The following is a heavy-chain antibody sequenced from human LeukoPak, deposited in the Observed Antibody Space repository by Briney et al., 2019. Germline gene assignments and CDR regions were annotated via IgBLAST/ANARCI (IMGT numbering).Heavy chain of an antibody. Sequence: GGSLRLSCAASGFTFSTYSMSWVRQAPGKGLEWVSVIYSGGSTYYADSVKGRFTISRDNSKNTLYLQMNSLRAEDTAEYYCAKSLFTSATGTGRAFHIWGQGTMVTVSS. V-gene: IGHV3-66*01. D-gene: IGHD1-1*01. CDR2: IYSGGST. CDR1: GFTFSTYS. CDR3: AKSLFTSATGTGRAFHI. J-gene: IGHJ3*02.